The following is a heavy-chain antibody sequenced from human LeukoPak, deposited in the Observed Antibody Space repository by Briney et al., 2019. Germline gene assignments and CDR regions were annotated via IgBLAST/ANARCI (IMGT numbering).Heavy chain of an antibody. V-gene: IGHV4-59*11. CDR1: GDSISSHH. Sequence: SESLSLTCTVSGDSISSHHWSCIRQPPGRGLECIGYLYDSGSPNYNPSLKSRVTISVDTSKNQFSLKLSSATAADTAVYYCARLRKSRDSYNSVNYFDYWGQGTLATVPS. CDR3: ARLRKSRDSYNSVNYFDY. J-gene: IGHJ4*02. D-gene: IGHD5-24*01. CDR2: LYDSGSP.